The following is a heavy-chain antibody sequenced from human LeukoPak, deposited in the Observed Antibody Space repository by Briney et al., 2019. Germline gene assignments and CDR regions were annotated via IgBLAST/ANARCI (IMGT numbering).Heavy chain of an antibody. CDR3: ARDTSPTVTTRYYYYGMDV. CDR2: ISAYNGNT. Sequence: GASVKVSCKASGYTFTSYGISWVRQAPGQGLEWMGWISAYNGNTNYAQKLQGRVTMTTDTSTSTAYMELRSLRSDDTAVYYCARDTSPTVTTRYYYYGMDVWGQGTTVTVSS. CDR1: GYTFTSYG. V-gene: IGHV1-18*01. D-gene: IGHD4-17*01. J-gene: IGHJ6*02.